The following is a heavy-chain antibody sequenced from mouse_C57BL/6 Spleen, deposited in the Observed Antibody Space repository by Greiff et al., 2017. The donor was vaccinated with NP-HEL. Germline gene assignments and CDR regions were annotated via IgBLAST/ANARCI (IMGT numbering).Heavy chain of an antibody. J-gene: IGHJ1*03. Sequence: QVQLQQPGAELVMPGASVKLSCKASGYTFTSYWMHWVKQRPGQGLEWIGEIDPSDSYTNYHQKFKGKSTLTADKSSSTAYMQLSSLTSEDSAVYYGASPRRYDYDGWYFDVWGTGTTVTVSS. D-gene: IGHD2-4*01. CDR2: IDPSDSYT. CDR3: ASPRRYDYDGWYFDV. V-gene: IGHV1-69*01. CDR1: GYTFTSYW.